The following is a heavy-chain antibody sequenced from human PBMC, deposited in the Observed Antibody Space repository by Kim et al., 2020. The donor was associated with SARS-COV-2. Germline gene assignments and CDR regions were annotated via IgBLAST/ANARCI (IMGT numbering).Heavy chain of an antibody. D-gene: IGHD3-16*01. CDR2: LIPISHTP. J-gene: IGHJ4*02. CDR3: ARDPYYYDYSVSIDS. CDR1: GGTFSSYA. Sequence: SVKVSCKASGGTFSSYAITWVRQAPGQGLEWVGGLIPISHTPSYAQKFQGRVTVTADEVTRTAYMQLSSLRSEDTAVYFCARDPYYYDYSVSIDSWGQGTLGTGAS. V-gene: IGHV1-69*13.